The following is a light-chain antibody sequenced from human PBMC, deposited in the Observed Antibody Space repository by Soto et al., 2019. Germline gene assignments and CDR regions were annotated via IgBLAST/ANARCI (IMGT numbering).Light chain of an antibody. CDR3: AAWDDSLNGPGYV. CDR1: SSDVGAYDY. V-gene: IGLV2-14*03. Sequence: QSVLTQPASVSGSPGQSITISCTGTSSDVGAYDYVSWYQQHPDKAPKFMIYEVSYRPSGVSNRFSGSKSVNTATLTISGLQAEDEADYYCAAWDDSLNGPGYVFGTGTKVTVL. J-gene: IGLJ1*01. CDR2: EVS.